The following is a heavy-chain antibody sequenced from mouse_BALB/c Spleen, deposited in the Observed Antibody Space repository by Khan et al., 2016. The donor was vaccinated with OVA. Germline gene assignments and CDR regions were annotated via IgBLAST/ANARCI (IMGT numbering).Heavy chain of an antibody. CDR2: MWSGGIT. D-gene: IGHD1-1*02. CDR3: AKNRNGYFDY. CDR1: GFSLTNYG. J-gene: IGHJ2*01. Sequence: QVQLKESGPGLVQPSQSLSITCTVSGFSLTNYGVHWVRQSPGKGLEWLGVMWSGGITDYNETFISRLSISKDISKSQVFFKMNSLQANDTAIYYCAKNRNGYFDYWGQGTTLTVSS. V-gene: IGHV2-2*02.